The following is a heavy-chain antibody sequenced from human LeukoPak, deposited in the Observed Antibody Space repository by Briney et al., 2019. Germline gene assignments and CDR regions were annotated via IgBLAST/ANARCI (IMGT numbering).Heavy chain of an antibody. D-gene: IGHD3-22*01. Sequence: SETLSLTCIVSGDSLSNDNYYWGWIRQPPGKGLEWIGSVYYSGSTYYNPSLKSRITMSVDTSKSQFSPNLSSVTAADTAVYYCARHVHHSSGFEYYFDYWGQGTLVTVSS. V-gene: IGHV4-39*01. CDR1: GDSLSNDNYY. CDR2: VYYSGST. CDR3: ARHVHHSSGFEYYFDY. J-gene: IGHJ4*02.